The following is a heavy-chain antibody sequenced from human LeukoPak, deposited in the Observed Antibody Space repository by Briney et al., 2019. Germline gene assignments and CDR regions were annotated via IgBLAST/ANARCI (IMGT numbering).Heavy chain of an antibody. CDR2: INWNGVST. V-gene: IGHV3-20*04. Sequence: GGSLRLSCAASGFTFDDYGMSWVRQAPGKGLEWVSGINWNGVSTSYVDSVKGRFTISRDNAKNSLYLQMNSPRAEDTALYYCARALSNYVDYHYYYFMDVWGKGTTVTVSS. D-gene: IGHD4-11*01. CDR1: GFTFDDYG. J-gene: IGHJ6*03. CDR3: ARALSNYVDYHYYYFMDV.